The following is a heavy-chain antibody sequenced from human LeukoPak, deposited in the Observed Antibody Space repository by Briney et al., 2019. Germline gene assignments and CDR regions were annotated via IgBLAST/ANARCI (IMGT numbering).Heavy chain of an antibody. V-gene: IGHV3-23*01. CDR2: ISGNAADT. Sequence: GGSLKLSCVASGFTFSSYGMSWVRQAPGKGLEWVSAISGNAADTFYADSVKGRFTISRDNSKNTLYLQMKSLRVEDTALYHCAKMGGVSESNARTFDPWGQGTLVTVSS. D-gene: IGHD3-16*01. CDR1: GFTFSSYG. J-gene: IGHJ5*02. CDR3: AKMGGVSESNARTFDP.